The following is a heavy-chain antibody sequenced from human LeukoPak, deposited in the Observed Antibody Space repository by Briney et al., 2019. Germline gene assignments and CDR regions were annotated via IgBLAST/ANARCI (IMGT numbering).Heavy chain of an antibody. CDR1: GFTFSSFP. D-gene: IGHD5-18*01. CDR3: ATYRQIQVSFEF. Sequence: GGSLSLSCAASGFTFSSFPMIWVRQAPGKGLEWVSSIFPSGDEIHYADSVKGRFTISRDNSKNTLSLQMDSLRAEDTATYYCATYRQIQVSFEFWGQGTLVTVSS. CDR2: IFPSGDEI. J-gene: IGHJ4*02. V-gene: IGHV3-23*01.